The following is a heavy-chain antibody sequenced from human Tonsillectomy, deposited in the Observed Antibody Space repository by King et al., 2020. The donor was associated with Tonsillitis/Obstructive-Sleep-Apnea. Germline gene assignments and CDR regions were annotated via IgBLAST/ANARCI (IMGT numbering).Heavy chain of an antibody. CDR2: IYYSGST. Sequence: QLQESGPGLVKPSQTLSLTCTVSGGSISSGGYYWSWIRQHPGKGLEWIGYIYYSGSTYYNPSHKSRVTISVDTTKNQFSLKLSSVTAADTAVYYCARDGRVTGTRELHYWGQGTLVTVSS. CDR3: ARDGRVTGTRELHY. CDR1: GGSISSGGYY. V-gene: IGHV4-31*03. D-gene: IGHD1-20*01. J-gene: IGHJ4*02.